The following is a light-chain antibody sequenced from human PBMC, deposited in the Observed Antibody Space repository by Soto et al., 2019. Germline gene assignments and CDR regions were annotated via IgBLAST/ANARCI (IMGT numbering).Light chain of an antibody. CDR2: EDN. CDR3: QSYDSIHVV. Sequence: NFMLTQPHSVSESPGKTVTISCTRSSGSISSNYVQWYQQRPGSAPTTVIYEDNQRPSGVPDRFSGSIDSSSNSASLTISGLKTEDEADYYFQSYDSIHVVFGGGTQLTVL. CDR1: SGSISSNY. V-gene: IGLV6-57*04. J-gene: IGLJ2*01.